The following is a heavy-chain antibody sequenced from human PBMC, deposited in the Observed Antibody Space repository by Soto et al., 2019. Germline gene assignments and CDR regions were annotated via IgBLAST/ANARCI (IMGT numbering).Heavy chain of an antibody. CDR3: AKDLIPHYYGSGSYYDC. J-gene: IGHJ4*02. V-gene: IGHV3-23*01. Sequence: GGSLRLSCAASGFTFSSYAMSWVRQAPGKGLEWVSAISGSGGSTYYADSVKGRFTISRDNSKNTLYLQMNSLRAEDTAVYYCAKDLIPHYYGSGSYYDCWGQGTLVTVSS. CDR2: ISGSGGST. CDR1: GFTFSSYA. D-gene: IGHD3-10*01.